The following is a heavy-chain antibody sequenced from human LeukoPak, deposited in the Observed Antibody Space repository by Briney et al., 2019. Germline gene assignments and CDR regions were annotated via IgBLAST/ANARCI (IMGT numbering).Heavy chain of an antibody. CDR2: IYYSGST. Sequence: KSSETLSLTCTVSGGSISSSSYYWGWIRQPPGKGLEWIGSIYYSGSTYYNPSLKSRVTISVDTSKNQFSLKLSSVTAADTAVYYCARGDYDFWSGNWRFDPWGQGTLVTVSS. J-gene: IGHJ5*02. D-gene: IGHD3-3*01. V-gene: IGHV4-39*01. CDR1: GGSISSSSYY. CDR3: ARGDYDFWSGNWRFDP.